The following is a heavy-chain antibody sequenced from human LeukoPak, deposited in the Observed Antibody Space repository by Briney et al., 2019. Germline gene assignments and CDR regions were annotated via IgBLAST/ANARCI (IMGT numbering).Heavy chain of an antibody. CDR3: AKGNYYGSGSYFLSPDYFDY. D-gene: IGHD3-10*01. J-gene: IGHJ4*02. Sequence: GRSLRPSCAASGFTFSSYGMHWVRQAPGRGLEWVAVISYDGSNKYYADTVKARFTISRDNSKNTLYLQMNSLRAEDTAVYYCAKGNYYGSGSYFLSPDYFDYWGQGTLVTVSS. CDR1: GFTFSSYG. V-gene: IGHV3-30*18. CDR2: ISYDGSNK.